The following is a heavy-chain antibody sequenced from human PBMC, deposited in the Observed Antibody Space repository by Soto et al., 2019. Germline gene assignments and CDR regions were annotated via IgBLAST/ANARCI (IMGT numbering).Heavy chain of an antibody. CDR2: INHSGST. Sequence: PSETLSLTCAVYGGSFSGYYWSWIRQPPGKGLEWIGEINHSGSTNYNPSLKSRVTISVDTSKNQFSLKLSSVTAADTAVYYCARGGPPHGIAAAGRGWFDPWGQGTLVTVS. J-gene: IGHJ5*02. D-gene: IGHD6-13*01. V-gene: IGHV4-34*01. CDR3: ARGGPPHGIAAAGRGWFDP. CDR1: GGSFSGYY.